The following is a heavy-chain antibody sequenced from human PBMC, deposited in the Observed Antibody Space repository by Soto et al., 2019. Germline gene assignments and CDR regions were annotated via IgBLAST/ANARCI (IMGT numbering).Heavy chain of an antibody. Sequence: QVQLVQSGAEVKKPGSSVKVSCKASGGTFSRYTFTWVRQAPGQGLEWMGRIIPIVDIPNYAQKFQGRVTITADKSTSTAYRELRRLTSDDTAVYYCASHFTGVLVLGTSPPGGDNFGWDVWGQGTTVSVS. CDR2: IIPIVDIP. CDR3: ASHFTGVLVLGTSPPGGDNFGWDV. J-gene: IGHJ6*02. V-gene: IGHV1-69*02. D-gene: IGHD2-8*02. CDR1: GGTFSRYT.